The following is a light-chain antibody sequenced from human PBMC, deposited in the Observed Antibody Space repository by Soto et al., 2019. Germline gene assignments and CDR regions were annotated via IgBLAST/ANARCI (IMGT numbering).Light chain of an antibody. Sequence: SVLTHPASMSGAPVSSGSISPTDTSNDIFGYDSVSWYQQSPGKVPRLIIYEVTNRPSGISNRFSGSKSGNTASLTISGLQAEDEAVYYCSSYASSGGHNYVFATGTKVTVL. J-gene: IGLJ1*01. CDR2: EVT. V-gene: IGLV2-14*01. CDR3: SSYASSGGHNYV. CDR1: SNDIFGYDS.